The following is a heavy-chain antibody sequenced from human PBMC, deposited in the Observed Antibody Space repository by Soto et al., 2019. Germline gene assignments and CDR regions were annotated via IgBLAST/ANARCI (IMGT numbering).Heavy chain of an antibody. CDR1: GVPVSSYY. CDR3: ARGRGGTPLRFDP. V-gene: IGHV4-59*02. J-gene: IGHJ5*02. D-gene: IGHD3-10*01. CDR2: VYHTGRT. Sequence: SETLSLTCTVSGVPVSSYYWTWIRQPPGKGLEYLGFVYHTGRTNYSPSLRSRVTLSLDTSSNQFSLKMTSVTTADTAIYYCARGRGGTPLRFDPWGQGTLVTVSS.